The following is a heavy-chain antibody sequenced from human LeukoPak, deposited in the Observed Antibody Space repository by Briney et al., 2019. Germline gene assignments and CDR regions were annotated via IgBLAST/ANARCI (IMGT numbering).Heavy chain of an antibody. CDR1: GYSFTNYW. D-gene: IGHD6-13*01. Sequence: GESLKISCKGSGYSFTNYWIGWVRQMPGKGLEWMGIIYPGDSDTRYSPSFQGQVTISADKSISTAYLQWSSLKASDTAMYYCARRSGAIEWYSSSRGRRQYYYYYMDVWGKGTTVTVSS. V-gene: IGHV5-51*01. J-gene: IGHJ6*03. CDR3: ARRSGAIEWYSSSRGRRQYYYYYMDV. CDR2: IYPGDSDT.